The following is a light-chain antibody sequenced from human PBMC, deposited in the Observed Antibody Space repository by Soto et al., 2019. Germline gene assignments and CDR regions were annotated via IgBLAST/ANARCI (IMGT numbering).Light chain of an antibody. CDR3: QQYENSPIT. CDR1: QSITSSF. J-gene: IGKJ5*01. Sequence: EIVLTQSPGILSLSPGXRASLSCGASQSITSSFLAWYQQKPGQAPRLLIYGASSRATGIPDRFSGTGSETDFTLTINRLEPEDFAVYYCQQYENSPITFGQGTRLEMK. CDR2: GAS. V-gene: IGKV3-20*01.